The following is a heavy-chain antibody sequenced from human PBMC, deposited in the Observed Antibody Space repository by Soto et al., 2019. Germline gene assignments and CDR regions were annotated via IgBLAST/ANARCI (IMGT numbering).Heavy chain of an antibody. CDR1: GGSISSYY. CDR2: IYYSGGT. Sequence: PSETLSLTCTVSGGSISSYYWSWIRQPPGKGLEWIGYIYYSGGTNYNPSLKSRVTISVDTSKNQFSLKLSSVTAADTAVYYCAREGPLRDYVDYWGPGTLVTVSS. V-gene: IGHV4-59*01. CDR3: AREGPLRDYVDY. J-gene: IGHJ4*02.